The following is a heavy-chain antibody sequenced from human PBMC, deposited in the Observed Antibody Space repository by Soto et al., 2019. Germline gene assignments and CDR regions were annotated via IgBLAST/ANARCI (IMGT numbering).Heavy chain of an antibody. CDR1: GFTFRSYG. J-gene: IGHJ4*02. Sequence: GGSLRLSCEVSGFTFRSYGMHWVRQAPGKGLEWVAVVSYDGSNKYYADSVKGRFTISRDNSKNTLYLQMNSLRAEDTAVYYCAKDLIRSAVVIIYYFDYWGQGTLVTVSS. V-gene: IGHV3-30*18. CDR3: AKDLIRSAVVIIYYFDY. D-gene: IGHD3-3*01. CDR2: VSYDGSNK.